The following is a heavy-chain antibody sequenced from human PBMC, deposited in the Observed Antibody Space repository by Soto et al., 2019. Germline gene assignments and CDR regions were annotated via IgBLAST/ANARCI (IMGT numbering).Heavy chain of an antibody. J-gene: IGHJ4*02. CDR1: GGSISSYY. D-gene: IGHD3-10*01. CDR2: IYYSGST. CDR3: ARGGGGVRGDFDY. V-gene: IGHV4-59*01. Sequence: TVSGGSISSYYWSWIRQPPGKGLEWIGYIYYSGSTNYNPSLKSRVTISVDTSKNQFSLKLSSVTAADTAVYYCARGGGGVRGDFDYWGQGTLVTVSS.